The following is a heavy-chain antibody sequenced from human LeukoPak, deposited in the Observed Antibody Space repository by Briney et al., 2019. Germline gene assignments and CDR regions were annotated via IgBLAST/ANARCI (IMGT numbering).Heavy chain of an antibody. CDR1: GYTFNTYG. V-gene: IGHV1-18*01. D-gene: IGHD5-18*01. CDR2: VSGYNADT. Sequence: ASVKVSCKTSGYTFNTYGISWVRQAPGQGLEWMGWVSGYNADTQYAQSFQGRVTMTADTSTSTAYMELRSLRSDDTAVYYCARVYWIQQWLNWFDPWGQGTLVTVSS. J-gene: IGHJ5*02. CDR3: ARVYWIQQWLNWFDP.